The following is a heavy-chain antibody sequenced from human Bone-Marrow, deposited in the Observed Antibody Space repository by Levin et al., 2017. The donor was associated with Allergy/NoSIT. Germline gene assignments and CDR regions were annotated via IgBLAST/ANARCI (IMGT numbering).Heavy chain of an antibody. CDR1: GESSSGFS. V-gene: IGHV4-34*01. CDR3: ARGRILYGSGPIGY. J-gene: IGHJ4*02. CDR2: IFHNGVM. Sequence: SQTLSLTCGVHGESSSGFSWSWIRQPPGRGLEWVGEIFHNGVMRYSPSLESRVTMSLDTSKNQFSLKLKSLTAADTAVYFCARGRILYGSGPIGYWGQGTLVTVSS. D-gene: IGHD3-10*01.